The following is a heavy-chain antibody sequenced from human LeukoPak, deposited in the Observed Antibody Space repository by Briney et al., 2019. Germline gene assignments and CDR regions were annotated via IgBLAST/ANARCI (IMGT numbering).Heavy chain of an antibody. J-gene: IGHJ4*02. D-gene: IGHD5-18*01. V-gene: IGHV3-53*01. CDR2: IYSGDIT. CDR1: GFSVSNNY. Sequence: GGSLRLSCAAYGFSVSNNYMSWVRQAPGKGLEWVSVIYSGDITYYTDSVKGRFTISRDNSKNTLYLQMNSLRAEDTAVYYCARGSGYSYGFPDYWGQGTLVTVSS. CDR3: ARGSGYSYGFPDY.